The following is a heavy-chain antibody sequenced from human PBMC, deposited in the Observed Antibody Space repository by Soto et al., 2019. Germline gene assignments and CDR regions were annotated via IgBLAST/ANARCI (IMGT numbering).Heavy chain of an antibody. CDR2: ISGSGGST. D-gene: IGHD4-4*01. CDR1: GFTFSSYA. CDR3: AKPFHGDYINPPVGCFDY. Sequence: GGSLRLSCAASGFTFSSYAMSWVRQAPGKGLEWVSAISGSGGSTYYADSVKGRFTISRDNSKNTLYLQMNSLRAEDTAVYYCAKPFHGDYINPPVGCFDYWGQGTLVTVSS. V-gene: IGHV3-23*01. J-gene: IGHJ4*02.